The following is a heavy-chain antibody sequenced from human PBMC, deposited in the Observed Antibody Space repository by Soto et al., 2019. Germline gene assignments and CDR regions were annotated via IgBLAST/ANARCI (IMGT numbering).Heavy chain of an antibody. CDR2: ISSSSSYI. D-gene: IGHD3-3*01. Sequence: PGGSLRLSCAASGFTFSSYSMNWVRQAPGKGLEWVSSISSSSSYIYYADSVKGRFTISRDNAKNSLYLQMNSLRAEDTAVYYCASFFPRVDAVQFLTPGRNYYYGMDVWGQGTTVTVSS. CDR1: GFTFSSYS. CDR3: ASFFPRVDAVQFLTPGRNYYYGMDV. J-gene: IGHJ6*02. V-gene: IGHV3-21*01.